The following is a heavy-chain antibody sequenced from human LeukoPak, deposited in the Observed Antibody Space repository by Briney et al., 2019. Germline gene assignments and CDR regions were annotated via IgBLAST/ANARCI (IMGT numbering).Heavy chain of an antibody. CDR1: GGSVSSYY. D-gene: IGHD6-19*01. V-gene: IGHV4-4*09. CDR3: ARFHSGPSGWYVLWYFDL. Sequence: SETLSLTCTVSGGSVSSYYWSWIRQPPGQGLEWIGYIYSSESTSYNPSLESRATMSVDTSKNQFFLKLSSVTAADTAVYYCARFHSGPSGWYVLWYFDLWGRGTLVTVSS. CDR2: IYSSEST. J-gene: IGHJ2*01.